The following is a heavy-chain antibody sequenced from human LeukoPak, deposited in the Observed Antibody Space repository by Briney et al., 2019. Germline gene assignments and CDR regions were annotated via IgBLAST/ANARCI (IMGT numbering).Heavy chain of an antibody. Sequence: SETLSLTCTVSGGSISSYYWSWIRQPPGKGLEWIGYIYYSGSTNYNPSLKSRVTISVDTSKNQFSLKLSSVTAADTAVYYCAREAPDYGDYEYYFDYWGQGTLVTVSS. V-gene: IGHV4-59*01. CDR1: GGSISSYY. CDR3: AREAPDYGDYEYYFDY. D-gene: IGHD4-17*01. J-gene: IGHJ4*02. CDR2: IYYSGST.